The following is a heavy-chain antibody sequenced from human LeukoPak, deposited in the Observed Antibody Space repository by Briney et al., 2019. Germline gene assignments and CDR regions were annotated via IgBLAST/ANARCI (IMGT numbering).Heavy chain of an antibody. CDR3: ARASIVGATGFDY. V-gene: IGHV1-2*02. J-gene: IGHJ4*02. CDR2: INPHSGGT. CDR1: GYTFTGYY. D-gene: IGHD1-26*01. Sequence: ASVKVSCKASGYTFTGYYMHWVRQAPGQGLEWMGWINPHSGGTNYAQKFQGRVTMTRDTSISTAYMELSRLTSDDTAVYYCARASIVGATGFDYWGQGTLVTVSS.